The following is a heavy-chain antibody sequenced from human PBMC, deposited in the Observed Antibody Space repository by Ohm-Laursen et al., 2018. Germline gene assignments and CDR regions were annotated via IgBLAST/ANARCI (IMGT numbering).Heavy chain of an antibody. D-gene: IGHD6-19*01. CDR3: AKDSGAVASSPLDY. V-gene: IGHV3-9*01. J-gene: IGHJ4*02. CDR2: ISWNNGYI. Sequence: SLRLSCSASGFTFDNYAMHWVRQAPGKGLEWVSGISWNNGYIGYADSVKGRFTISRDNAKNSLYLQMNSLRAEDTALYYCAKDSGAVASSPLDYWGQGTLVTVSS. CDR1: GFTFDNYA.